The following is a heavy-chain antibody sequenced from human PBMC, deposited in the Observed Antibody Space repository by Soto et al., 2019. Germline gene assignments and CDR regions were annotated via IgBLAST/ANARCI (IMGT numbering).Heavy chain of an antibody. V-gene: IGHV3-48*03. J-gene: IGHJ4*02. CDR1: GFTFSSYE. D-gene: IGHD1-1*01. CDR2: ISSSGSTI. Sequence: GGSLRLSCAASGFTFSSYEMNWVRQAPGKGLEWVSYISSSGSTIYYADSVKGRFTISRDNAKNSLYLQMNSLRAEDTAVYYCARGTTAGAVYPERDFDYWGQGTLVTVYS. CDR3: ARGTTAGAVYPERDFDY.